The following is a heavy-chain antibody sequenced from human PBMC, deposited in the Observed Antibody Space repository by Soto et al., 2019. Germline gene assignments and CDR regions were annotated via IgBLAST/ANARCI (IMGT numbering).Heavy chain of an antibody. CDR2: IYYSGST. J-gene: IGHJ4*02. Sequence: SETLSLTCTVSGGSISSGDYYWSWIRQPPGKGLEWIGYIYYSGSTYYNPSLKSRVTMSVDTSKNQFSLKLSSVTAADTAVYYCARGLGYDSSGYSRYFDYWGQGTLVTVSS. V-gene: IGHV4-30-4*01. CDR1: GGSISSGDYY. CDR3: ARGLGYDSSGYSRYFDY. D-gene: IGHD3-22*01.